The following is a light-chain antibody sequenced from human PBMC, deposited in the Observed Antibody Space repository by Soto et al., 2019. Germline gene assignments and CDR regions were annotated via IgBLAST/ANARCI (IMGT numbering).Light chain of an antibody. J-gene: IGKJ1*01. CDR2: GAS. CDR3: QQYGTSPWT. V-gene: IGKV3-20*01. CDR1: QSVSSNY. Sequence: EIFLTQSPGTLSLSPGERATLSCRARQSVSSNYLAWYQQKPGQAPRLLTFGASSRATGIPDKFSASGSGTDFTLTISRLEPEDFAVYYCQQYGTSPWTVGQGTKVDSK.